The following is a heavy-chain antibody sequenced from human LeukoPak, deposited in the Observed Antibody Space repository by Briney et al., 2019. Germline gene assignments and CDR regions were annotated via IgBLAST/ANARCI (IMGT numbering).Heavy chain of an antibody. D-gene: IGHD1-1*01. CDR2: ISYDGSNK. CDR1: GFIFGAYA. CDR3: ARDAGTDGTYFDY. V-gene: IGHV3-30*04. Sequence: PGRSLRLTCAASGFIFGAYALHWVRQAPGKGLEWVAVISYDGSNKYYVDSVEGRITISRDKSKNTVYLQMNSLRVEDTAVYYCARDAGTDGTYFDYWGQGTLVTVSS. J-gene: IGHJ4*02.